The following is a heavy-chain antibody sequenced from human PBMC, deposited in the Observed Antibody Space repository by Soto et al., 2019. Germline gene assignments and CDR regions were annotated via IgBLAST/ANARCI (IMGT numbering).Heavy chain of an antibody. CDR2: IYWDGDK. J-gene: IGHJ6*02. V-gene: IGHV2-5*02. Sequence: QITLKESGPTLVKPTQTLTLTCTFSGFSLNTGGLGVGWIRQPPGKALEWLALIYWDGDKRYSPSLKSSLSIAKDTSNNQEVLTMTNMDPVDTATYYCAHSRCGGVCLRSYSSHYYYGMDVWGQGTTVTVSS. CDR1: GFSLNTGGLG. D-gene: IGHD2-21*02. CDR3: AHSRCGGVCLRSYSSHYYYGMDV.